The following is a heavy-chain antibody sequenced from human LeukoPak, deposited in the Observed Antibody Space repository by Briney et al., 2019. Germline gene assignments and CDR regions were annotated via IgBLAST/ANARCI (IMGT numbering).Heavy chain of an antibody. D-gene: IGHD6-13*01. CDR3: ARELASGD. Sequence: GGSLRLSCAASGFTFSTYWMHWVRQAPGKGLVWVSQINTDGNSTTYADSVKGRFTVSRDYAKNTLYLQMNSLRAEDTAVYYCARELASGDWGQGTLVTVSS. CDR1: GFTFSTYW. V-gene: IGHV3-74*01. CDR2: INTDGNST. J-gene: IGHJ4*02.